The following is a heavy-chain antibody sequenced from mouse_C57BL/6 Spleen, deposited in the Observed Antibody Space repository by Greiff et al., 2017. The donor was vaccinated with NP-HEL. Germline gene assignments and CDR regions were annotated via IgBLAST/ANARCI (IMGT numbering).Heavy chain of an antibody. V-gene: IGHV2-9-1*01. CDR2: IWTGGGT. D-gene: IGHD2-1*01. J-gene: IGHJ1*03. Sequence: QVQLQQSGPGLVAPSQSLSITCTVSGFSLTSYAISWVRQPPGKGLEWLGVIWTGGGTNYNSALKSRLSISKDNSKSQVFLKMNSLQTDDTARYYCARMVYGNYVYWYFDVWGTGTTVTVSS. CDR1: GFSLTSYA. CDR3: ARMVYGNYVYWYFDV.